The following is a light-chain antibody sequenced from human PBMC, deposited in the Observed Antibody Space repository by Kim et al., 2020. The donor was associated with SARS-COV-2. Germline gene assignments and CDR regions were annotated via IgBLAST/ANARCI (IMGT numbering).Light chain of an antibody. J-gene: IGLJ3*02. Sequence: GKPASISCGGNNIGSKSVNCFQQKPGQAPVLVISYDSDRPSGIPERFSGSNSGNTATLTISRVEAGDEADYYCQVWDSTIDHRVVFGGGTQLTVL. CDR2: YDS. CDR3: QVWDSTIDHRVV. V-gene: IGLV3-21*04. CDR1: NIGSKS.